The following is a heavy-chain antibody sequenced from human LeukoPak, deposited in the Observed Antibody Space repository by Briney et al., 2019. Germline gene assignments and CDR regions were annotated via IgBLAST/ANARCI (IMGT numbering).Heavy chain of an antibody. CDR2: IHYSGTT. Sequence: SETLSLTCTVSGGSISSYYWSWIRQPPGKGLEWIGYIHYSGTTNYSPSLKSRVTISVDTSKNQFSLKLSSVTAADTAVYYCARNNYYGSGSYYSIDYWGQGTLVTVSS. CDR3: ARNNYYGSGSYYSIDY. CDR1: GGSISSYY. J-gene: IGHJ4*02. D-gene: IGHD3-10*01. V-gene: IGHV4-59*01.